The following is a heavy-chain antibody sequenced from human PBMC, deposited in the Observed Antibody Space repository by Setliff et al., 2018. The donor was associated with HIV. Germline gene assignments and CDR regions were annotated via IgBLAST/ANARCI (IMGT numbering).Heavy chain of an antibody. V-gene: IGHV1-46*01. Sequence: GASVKVSCKASGGTVTTYSINWVRRAPGQGLEWMGIINPSGGSTSYAQKFQGRVAMTRDTSTSTVYMELSSLRSEDTAVYYCARVAVSGTPWGQGTLVTVSS. CDR2: INPSGGST. CDR3: ARVAVSGTP. J-gene: IGHJ4*02. D-gene: IGHD6-19*01. CDR1: GGTVTTYS.